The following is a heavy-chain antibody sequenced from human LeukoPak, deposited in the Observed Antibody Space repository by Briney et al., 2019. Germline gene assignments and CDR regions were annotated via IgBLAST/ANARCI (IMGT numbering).Heavy chain of an antibody. CDR2: MDQDGTEK. CDR1: GFTFSTYW. CDR3: ARDRGYSTFDI. Sequence: GRSLRLSCAASGFTFSTYWMSWVRQAPGKGLEWVANMDQDGTEKNYVDSVKGRFTISRDNAKNLLYVQMNSLRAEDTAVYYCARDRGYSTFDIWGQGTMVTVSS. V-gene: IGHV3-7*05. J-gene: IGHJ3*02. D-gene: IGHD5-18*01.